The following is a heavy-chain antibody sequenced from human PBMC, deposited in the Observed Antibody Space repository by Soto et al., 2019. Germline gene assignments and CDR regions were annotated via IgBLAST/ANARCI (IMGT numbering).Heavy chain of an antibody. V-gene: IGHV3-21*01. D-gene: IGHD2-15*01. Sequence: GESLKISCAASGFTFSSYSMNWVRQAPGKGLEWVSSISSSSSYIYYADSVKGRFTISRDNAKNSLYLQMNSLRAEDTAVYYCARDHGLSSYAFDIWGQGTMVTVSS. CDR3: ARDHGLSSYAFDI. CDR1: GFTFSSYS. CDR2: ISSSSSYI. J-gene: IGHJ3*02.